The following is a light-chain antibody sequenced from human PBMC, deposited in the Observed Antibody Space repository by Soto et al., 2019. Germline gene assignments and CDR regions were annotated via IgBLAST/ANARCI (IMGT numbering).Light chain of an antibody. CDR2: TVS. V-gene: IGLV2-14*01. CDR1: SSDVGGYKY. CDR3: SSYTSSSSYV. Sequence: QSALTQPASVSGSARQSITISCTGTSSDVGGYKYVSWYQQHPGKAPKLLIYTVSNRPSGVSNRFSGSKSGNTASLTISGLQAEDEADYYCSSYTSSSSYVFGTGTKLTVL. J-gene: IGLJ1*01.